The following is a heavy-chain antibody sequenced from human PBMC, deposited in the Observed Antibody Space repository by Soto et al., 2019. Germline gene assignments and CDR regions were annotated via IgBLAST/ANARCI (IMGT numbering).Heavy chain of an antibody. CDR1: GFTFSSYW. Sequence: GGSLRLSCAASGFTFSSYWMSWVRQAPGKGLEWVANIKQDGSEKYYVDSVKGRFTISRDNAKNSLYLQMNSLRAEDTAVYYCARDSLLEAVYFDYWGQGTLVTVSS. CDR3: ARDSLLEAVYFDY. J-gene: IGHJ4*02. V-gene: IGHV3-7*01. CDR2: IKQDGSEK. D-gene: IGHD3-3*01.